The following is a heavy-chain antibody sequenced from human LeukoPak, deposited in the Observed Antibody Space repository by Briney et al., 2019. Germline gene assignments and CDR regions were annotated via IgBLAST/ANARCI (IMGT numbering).Heavy chain of an antibody. CDR3: ARDRELTCYDSAVFDM. CDR2: IWYDGTNK. V-gene: IGHV3-33*01. D-gene: IGHD3-22*01. CDR1: GFTFSNYC. Sequence: GGSLRLSCAASGFTFSNYCMHWVRQAPGKGLEWVAVIWYDGTNKYYADSVKGRFTISRDNSKNTLYLQMNSLRAEDTAVYYCARDRELTCYDSAVFDMWGHGTMVTVSS. J-gene: IGHJ3*02.